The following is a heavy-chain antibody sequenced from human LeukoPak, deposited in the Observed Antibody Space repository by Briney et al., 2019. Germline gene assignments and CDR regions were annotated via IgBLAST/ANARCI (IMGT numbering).Heavy chain of an antibody. CDR1: GFTFSNYT. J-gene: IGHJ4*02. D-gene: IGHD3-22*01. CDR2: MSYDGNKK. V-gene: IGHV3-30*04. CDR3: ARDPRLGYFDC. Sequence: GESLKISCAASGFTFSNYTMHWVRQAPGKGLEWVAVMSYDGNKKYYSDSVKGRFTISRDNSKNTLSLQMNSLRVEDTAVYYCARDPRLGYFDCWGQGTLVTISS.